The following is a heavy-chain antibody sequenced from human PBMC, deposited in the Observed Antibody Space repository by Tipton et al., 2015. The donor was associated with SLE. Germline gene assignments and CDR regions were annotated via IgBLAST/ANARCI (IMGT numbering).Heavy chain of an antibody. D-gene: IGHD6-13*01. CDR2: IYYSGST. CDR1: GYSISSGYY. CDR3: ARVYSSSWGAFDI. V-gene: IGHV4-38-2*01. Sequence: TLSLTCAVSGYSISSGYYWGWIRQPPGKGLEWIGSIYYSGSTYYNPSLKSRVTISVDTSKNQFSLKLSSVTAADTAVYYCARVYSSSWGAFDIWGQGTMVTVSS. J-gene: IGHJ3*02.